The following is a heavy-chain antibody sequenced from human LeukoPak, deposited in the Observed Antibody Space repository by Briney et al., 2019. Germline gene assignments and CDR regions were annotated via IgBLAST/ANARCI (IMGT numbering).Heavy chain of an antibody. CDR2: IYHSGST. CDR1: GGSISSYY. D-gene: IGHD2-15*01. V-gene: IGHV4-59*12. Sequence: SGTLSLTCTVSGGSISSYYWSWIRQPPGKGLEWIGYIYHSGSTNYNPSLKSRVTISVDTSKNQFSLKLSSVTAADTAVYYCARDGCSGGSCQLYFDYWGQGTLVTVSS. J-gene: IGHJ4*02. CDR3: ARDGCSGGSCQLYFDY.